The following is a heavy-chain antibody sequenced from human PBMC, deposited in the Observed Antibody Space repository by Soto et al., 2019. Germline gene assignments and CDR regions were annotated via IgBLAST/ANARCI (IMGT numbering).Heavy chain of an antibody. CDR1: GGSISTYY. CDR3: ARLGGYCSSTSCYGYYGMDV. V-gene: IGHV4-59*08. J-gene: IGHJ6*02. Sequence: SEALSVTCTVSGGSISTYYWSWIRQPPGKGLEWIGSIYHNGSTYYNPSLKSRVTISVDTSKNQFSLKVSSVTAADTAVYYCARLGGYCSSTSCYGYYGMDVWGQGTTVTVSS. CDR2: IYHNGST. D-gene: IGHD2-2*01.